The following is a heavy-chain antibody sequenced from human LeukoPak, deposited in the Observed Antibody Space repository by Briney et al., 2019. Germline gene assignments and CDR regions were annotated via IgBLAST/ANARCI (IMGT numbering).Heavy chain of an antibody. V-gene: IGHV4-59*01. J-gene: IGHJ5*02. CDR2: IYYSGST. CDR3: ARDWAYGSGSYRFDP. D-gene: IGHD3-10*01. Sequence: SETLSLTCTVSGGSISSYYWSWIRQPPGKGLEWIGYIYYSGSTNYSPSLKSRVTISVDTSKNQFSLKLSSVTAADTAVYNCARDWAYGSGSYRFDPWGQGTLVTVSS. CDR1: GGSISSYY.